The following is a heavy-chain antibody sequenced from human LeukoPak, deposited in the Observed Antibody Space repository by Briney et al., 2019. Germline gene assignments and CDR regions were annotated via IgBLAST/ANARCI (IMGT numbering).Heavy chain of an antibody. V-gene: IGHV3-53*04. Sequence: GGSLRLSCAASGLTVSSSYMSWVRQAPGKGLEWVSVIYSGDSGVSTYYADSVKGRFTISRHNSKNTLYLQMSSLRAEDTAVYFCARSAARLRYYYAMDVWGQGTTVTVCS. J-gene: IGHJ6*02. CDR2: IYSGDSGVST. CDR3: ARSAARLRYYYAMDV. CDR1: GLTVSSSY. D-gene: IGHD6-6*01.